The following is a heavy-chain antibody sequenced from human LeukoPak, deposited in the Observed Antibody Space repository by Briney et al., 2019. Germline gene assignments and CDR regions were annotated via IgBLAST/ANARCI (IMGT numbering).Heavy chain of an antibody. CDR1: GGSFSCYY. CDR2: INHSGST. V-gene: IGHV4-34*01. J-gene: IGHJ4*02. Sequence: SETLSLTCAVYGGSFSCYYWSWIRQPPGKGLEWIGEINHSGSTNYNPSLKSRVTISVDTSKNQFSLKLSSVTAADTAVYYCTSRRYSGYGSGDYWGQGTLVTVSS. CDR3: TSRRYSGYGSGDY. D-gene: IGHD5-12*01.